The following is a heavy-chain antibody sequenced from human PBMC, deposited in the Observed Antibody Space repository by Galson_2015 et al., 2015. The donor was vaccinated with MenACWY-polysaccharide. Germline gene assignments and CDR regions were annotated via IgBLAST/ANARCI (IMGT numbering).Heavy chain of an antibody. CDR2: ISSSSSYI. J-gene: IGHJ4*02. D-gene: IGHD1-26*01. Sequence: SLRLSCAASGFTFSSYEMNWVRQAPGKGLEWVSSISSSSSYIYYADSVKGRFTISRDNAKNSLYLQMNSLRAEDTAVYYCARDRSGSRSFDYWGQGTLVTVSS. V-gene: IGHV3-21*01. CDR1: GFTFSSYE. CDR3: ARDRSGSRSFDY.